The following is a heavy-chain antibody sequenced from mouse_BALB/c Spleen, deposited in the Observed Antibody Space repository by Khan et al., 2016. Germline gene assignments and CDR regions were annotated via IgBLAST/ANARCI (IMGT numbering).Heavy chain of an antibody. V-gene: IGHV14-3*02. Sequence: VQLQQPGAELVRPGASVKLSCTASGFNIKDTFIHWVKQRPEQGLEWIGRIDPANDNTKYDPKFQGKATITADTSSNTAYLQLSSLTSEDTAVFYCTDGAYWGQGTLVTVST. CDR3: TDGAY. D-gene: IGHD2-3*01. CDR1: GFNIKDTF. J-gene: IGHJ3*01. CDR2: IDPANDNT.